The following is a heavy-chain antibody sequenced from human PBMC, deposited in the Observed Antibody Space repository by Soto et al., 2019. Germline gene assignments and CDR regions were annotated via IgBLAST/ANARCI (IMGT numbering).Heavy chain of an antibody. CDR1: GFTFSRYE. CDR2: IHSSATTI. V-gene: IGHV3-48*03. Sequence: PRLSCAASGFTFSRYEMNWVRQAPGKGLEWISYIHSSATTIYYADSVKGRFTISRDNAKNSLCLQMNSLSAEDTAVYYCATRSGGGGAFDFWGQGTMVTVSS. J-gene: IGHJ3*01. D-gene: IGHD3-10*01. CDR3: ATRSGGGGAFDF.